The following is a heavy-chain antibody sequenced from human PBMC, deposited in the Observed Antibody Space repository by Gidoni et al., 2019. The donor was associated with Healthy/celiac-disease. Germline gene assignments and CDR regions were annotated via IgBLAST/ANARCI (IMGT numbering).Heavy chain of an antibody. CDR2: TYYRSKWYN. CDR3: ARGSGGDCYVYDY. CDR1: GVSSNSAA. D-gene: IGHD2-21*01. V-gene: IGHV6-1*01. J-gene: IGHJ4*02. Sequence: GVSSNSAAWNWIRQSPSRGLEWLGRTYYRSKWYNDYAVSVKSRITINPDTSKNQFSLQLNSVTPEDTAVYYCARGSGGDCYVYDYWGQGTLVTVSS.